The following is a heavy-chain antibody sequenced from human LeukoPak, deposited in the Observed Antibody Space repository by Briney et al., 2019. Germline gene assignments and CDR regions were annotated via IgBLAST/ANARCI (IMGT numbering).Heavy chain of an antibody. J-gene: IGHJ4*02. V-gene: IGHV1-18*01. Sequence: ASVKVSCKASGYTFTSYGISWVRQAPGQGLEWMGWISAYNGNTNYAQKLQGRVTMTTDTSTSTAYMELRSLRSDDTAVYYCARASGGYSYGYYFDYWGQGTLVTVSS. CDR2: ISAYNGNT. CDR1: GYTFTSYG. D-gene: IGHD5-18*01. CDR3: ARASGGYSYGYYFDY.